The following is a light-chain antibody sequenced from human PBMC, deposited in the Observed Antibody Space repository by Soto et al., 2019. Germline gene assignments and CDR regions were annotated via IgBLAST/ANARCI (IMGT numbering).Light chain of an antibody. V-gene: IGKV1-39*01. CDR3: QQSYNTPPYT. Sequence: DIQMTQSPSSLSASVGDRVTITCRASQSINTYLNWYQQKPGKAPKLLIYAASSLHSGVPSRFSGSGSATDFTLTISGLQPEDVAPYYCQQSYNTPPYTFGQGTKLEIK. J-gene: IGKJ2*01. CDR2: AAS. CDR1: QSINTY.